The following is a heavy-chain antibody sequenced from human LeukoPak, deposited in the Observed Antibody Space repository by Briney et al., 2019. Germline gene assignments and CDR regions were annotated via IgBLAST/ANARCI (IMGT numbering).Heavy chain of an antibody. CDR1: GGSISSYY. CDR2: IYYSGST. CDR3: AREIRSGLDY. D-gene: IGHD2-15*01. J-gene: IGHJ4*02. Sequence: SETLSLTCTVSGGSISSYYWSWIRQPPGKGLEWIGYIYYSGSTNYNPSLKSRVTMSVDTSKNQFSLKLSSVTAADTAVYYCAREIRSGLDYWGQGTLVTVSS. V-gene: IGHV4-59*01.